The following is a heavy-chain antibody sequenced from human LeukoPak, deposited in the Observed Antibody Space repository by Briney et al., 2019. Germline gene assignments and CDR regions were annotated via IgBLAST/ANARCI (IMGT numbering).Heavy chain of an antibody. CDR1: GFTFSSTG. CDR2: ISGDGENK. J-gene: IGHJ4*02. CDR3: ARDAGSWWPFDC. D-gene: IGHD2-15*01. V-gene: IGHV3-23*01. Sequence: GESLRLSCAASGFTFSSTGMGWVRQAPGEGLEWVSTISGDGENKHYADFVKGRFTISRDNSRNTLSLQMNSLRVEDTAVYFCARDAGSWWPFDCWGQGALVTV.